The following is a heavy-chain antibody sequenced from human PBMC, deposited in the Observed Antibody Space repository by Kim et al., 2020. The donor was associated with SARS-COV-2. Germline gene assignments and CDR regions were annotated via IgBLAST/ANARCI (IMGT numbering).Heavy chain of an antibody. V-gene: IGHV1-2*02. J-gene: IGHJ2*01. CDR1: GYTFTGYY. CDR3: ARAMGFGEPYWYFDL. CDR2: INPNSGGT. Sequence: ASVKVSCKASGYTFTGYYMHWVRQAPGQGLEWMGWINPNSGGTNYAQKFQGRVTMTRDTSISTAYMELSRLRSDDTAVYYCARAMGFGEPYWYFDLWGRGTLVTVSS. D-gene: IGHD3-10*01.